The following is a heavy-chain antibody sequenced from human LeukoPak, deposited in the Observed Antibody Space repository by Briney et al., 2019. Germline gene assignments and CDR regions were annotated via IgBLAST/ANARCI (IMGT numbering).Heavy chain of an antibody. D-gene: IGHD2-2*01. J-gene: IGHJ4*02. Sequence: SVKVSCKVSGYTLTELSMHWVRQAPGQGLEWMGGIIPIFGTANYAQKFQGRVTITADESTSTAYMELSSLRSEDTAVYYCASTDIVVVPAADPPFDYWGQGTLVTVSS. V-gene: IGHV1-69*13. CDR3: ASTDIVVVPAADPPFDY. CDR1: GYTLTELS. CDR2: IIPIFGTA.